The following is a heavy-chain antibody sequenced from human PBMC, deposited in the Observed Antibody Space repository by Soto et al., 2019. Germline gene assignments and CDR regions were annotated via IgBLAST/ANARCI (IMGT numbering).Heavy chain of an antibody. Sequence: PSETLSLTCAVYGGSFSGYYWSWIRQPPGKGLEWIGEINHSGSTNYNPSLKSRVTISVDTSKNQFSLKLSSVTAADTAVYYCARGRFQGPIAAGLGYWGQGTLVTVSS. CDR2: INHSGST. CDR3: ARGRFQGPIAAGLGY. V-gene: IGHV4-34*01. D-gene: IGHD6-13*01. CDR1: GGSFSGYY. J-gene: IGHJ4*02.